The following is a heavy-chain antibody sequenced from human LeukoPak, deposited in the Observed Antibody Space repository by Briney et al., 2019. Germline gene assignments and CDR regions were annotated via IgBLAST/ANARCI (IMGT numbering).Heavy chain of an antibody. Sequence: PGGSLRLSCAASGFTFSGSAMHWVRQAPGKGLEWVGRIKSKTDGGTTDYAAPVKGRFTISRDDSKNTLYLQMNSLKTEDTAVYYCTTNLWFGELFPFDYWGQGTLVTVSS. V-gene: IGHV3-15*01. J-gene: IGHJ4*02. D-gene: IGHD3-10*01. CDR3: TTNLWFGELFPFDY. CDR1: GFTFSGSA. CDR2: IKSKTDGGTT.